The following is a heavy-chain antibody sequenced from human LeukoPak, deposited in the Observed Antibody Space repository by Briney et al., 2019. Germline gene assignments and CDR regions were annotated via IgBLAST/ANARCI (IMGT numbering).Heavy chain of an antibody. D-gene: IGHD1-1*01. Sequence: SETLSLTCTVSGGSISSSSYSWGCIRRPPGKGLEWIGEIYHSGSTNYYPSLKSRVTISVDKSKNQFSLKLSSVTAADTPVYYCARAAVHAGWFDPWGQGTLVTVSS. CDR3: ARAAVHAGWFDP. CDR1: GGSISSSSYS. V-gene: IGHV4-39*07. CDR2: IYHSGST. J-gene: IGHJ5*02.